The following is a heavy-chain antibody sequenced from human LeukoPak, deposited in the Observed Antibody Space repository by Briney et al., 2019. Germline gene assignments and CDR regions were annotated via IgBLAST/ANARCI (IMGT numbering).Heavy chain of an antibody. CDR3: ARADCSRISCLSAFDI. CDR1: GYTFTGYY. CDR2: INPNSGGT. D-gene: IGHD2-2*01. V-gene: IGHV1-2*06. J-gene: IGHJ3*02. Sequence: GASVKVSCKASGYTFTGYYMHWMRQAPGQGLEWMGRINPNSGGTNSAQKFQVRVTMTRDTSISTAYMELSRLRSDDTAVYYCARADCSRISCLSAFDIWGQGTMVTVSS.